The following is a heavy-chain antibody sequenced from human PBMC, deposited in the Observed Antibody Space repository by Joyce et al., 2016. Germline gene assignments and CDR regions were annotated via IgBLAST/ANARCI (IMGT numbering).Heavy chain of an antibody. Sequence: QVQLQQWGAGLLKPSETLSLTCAVYGGSFSGYYWNFIRQPPGKGLEWIGEINGWGITNYKPSLKSRVTILLDTSKNQFSLKLTSVTTADTAVYYCARGRGYTTSVRRRGMDVWGQGTTVTVSS. CDR2: INGWGIT. CDR1: GGSFSGYY. J-gene: IGHJ6*02. CDR3: ARGRGYTTSVRRRGMDV. V-gene: IGHV4-34*01. D-gene: IGHD6-13*01.